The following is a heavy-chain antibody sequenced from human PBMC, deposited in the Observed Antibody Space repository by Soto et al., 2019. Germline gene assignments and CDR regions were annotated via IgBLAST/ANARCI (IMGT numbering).Heavy chain of an antibody. D-gene: IGHD6-13*01. J-gene: IGHJ6*02. CDR2: IIPIFGTA. Sequence: QVQLVQSGAEVKKPGSSVKVSCKASGGTFSSYAISWVRQAPGQGLEWMGGIIPIFGTANYAQKFQGRVTITADDSTSTAYMELSSLRSEDTAVYYCARAIAAAGTYYYYGMDVWGQGTTVTVSS. V-gene: IGHV1-69*12. CDR3: ARAIAAAGTYYYYGMDV. CDR1: GGTFSSYA.